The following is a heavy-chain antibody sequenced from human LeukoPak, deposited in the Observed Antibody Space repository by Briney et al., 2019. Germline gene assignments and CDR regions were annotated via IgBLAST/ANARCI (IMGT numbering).Heavy chain of an antibody. Sequence: ASVKVSCKASGYTFTGYYMHWVRQAPGQGLEWMGWISAYNGNTNYAQKLQGRVTMTTDTSTSTAYMELRSLRSDDTAVYYCARYVDIVATTDYWGQGTLVTVSS. CDR1: GYTFTGYY. D-gene: IGHD5-12*01. V-gene: IGHV1-18*04. CDR3: ARYVDIVATTDY. CDR2: ISAYNGNT. J-gene: IGHJ4*02.